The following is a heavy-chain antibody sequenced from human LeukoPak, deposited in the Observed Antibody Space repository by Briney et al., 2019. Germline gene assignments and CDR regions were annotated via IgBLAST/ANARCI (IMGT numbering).Heavy chain of an antibody. CDR3: AASPPHCGADCPFDY. D-gene: IGHD2-21*02. CDR1: GFTVTDHW. Sequence: GESLKISCKGSGFTVTDHWIARVRQMPWKGLEWVGIIHPAVSDTPKSPSFQGQVVISVDRSISTAYLQWNSLKASETAMYYCAASPPHCGADCPFDYWGQGTLVTVSS. V-gene: IGHV5-51*01. CDR2: IHPAVSDT. J-gene: IGHJ4*02.